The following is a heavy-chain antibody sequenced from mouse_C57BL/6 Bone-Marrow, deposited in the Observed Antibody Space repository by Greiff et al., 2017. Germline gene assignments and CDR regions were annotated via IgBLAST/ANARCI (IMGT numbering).Heavy chain of an antibody. CDR3: ARYYCVPFDY. CDR1: GFTFTDYY. J-gene: IGHJ2*01. Sequence: EVKVVESGGGLVQPGGSLSLSCAASGFTFTDYYMSWVRQPPGKALEWFGFIRNKANGYTTEYSASVKGRFTISRDKSQSILYLQMIALRAEASATYYCARYYCVPFDYWGQGTTLTVSS. CDR2: IRNKANGYTT. V-gene: IGHV7-3*01.